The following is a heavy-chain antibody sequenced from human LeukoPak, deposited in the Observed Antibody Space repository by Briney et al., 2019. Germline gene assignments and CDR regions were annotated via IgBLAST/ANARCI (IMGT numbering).Heavy chain of an antibody. J-gene: IGHJ4*02. V-gene: IGHV4-39*01. CDR2: IYYSGST. CDR3: ARQLPTADYYDSSGTSDY. CDR1: GGSISSSSYC. Sequence: PSETLSLTCTVSGGSISSSSYCWGWIRQPPGKGLEWIVSIYYSGSTYYNPSLKRRVTISVDTSKNQFSLKLSSVTAADTAVYYCARQLPTADYYDSSGTSDYWGQGTLVTVSS. D-gene: IGHD3-22*01.